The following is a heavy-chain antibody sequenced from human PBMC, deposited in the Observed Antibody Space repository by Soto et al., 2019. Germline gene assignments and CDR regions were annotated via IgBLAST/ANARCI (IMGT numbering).Heavy chain of an antibody. Sequence: PSETLSLTCNVSGGSVSSVKYFWSWIRQPPGKGLEWIAYIYNNGNTNYNPSLKSRATISVDTSKKQCSLKLTSVTAADSAVYFCARTVMPVGNLAAFDHWGQGVLVTVSS. D-gene: IGHD7-27*01. V-gene: IGHV4-61*01. J-gene: IGHJ4*02. CDR2: IYNNGNT. CDR3: ARTVMPVGNLAAFDH. CDR1: GGSVSSVKYF.